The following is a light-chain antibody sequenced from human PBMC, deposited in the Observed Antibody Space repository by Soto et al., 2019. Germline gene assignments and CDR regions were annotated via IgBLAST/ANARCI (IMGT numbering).Light chain of an antibody. CDR1: QILLYNNTYNY. J-gene: IGKJ5*01. CDR3: MQALQSLT. CDR2: FGS. V-gene: IGKV2-28*01. Sequence: EIVMTQSPLTLPVTPGEPASISRRSIQILLYNNTYNYLDWYVQKPGQSPQLLIYFGSNRAPGVPDRFSGSGSGTDFTLKINRVEAEDVGTYYCMQALQSLTFGQGTRLEI.